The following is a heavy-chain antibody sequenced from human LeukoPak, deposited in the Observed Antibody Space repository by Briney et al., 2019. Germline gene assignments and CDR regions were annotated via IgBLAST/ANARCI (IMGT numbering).Heavy chain of an antibody. CDR3: ARARRTIFGVVITRGYYFDY. CDR1: GGSISSSSYY. Sequence: GSLRLSCTVSGGSISSSSYYWGWIRQPPGKGLEWIGSIYYSGSTYYNPSLKSRVTISVDTSKNQFSLKLSSVTAADTAVYYCARARRTIFGVVITRGYYFDYWGQGTLVTVSS. D-gene: IGHD3-3*01. V-gene: IGHV4-39*01. J-gene: IGHJ4*02. CDR2: IYYSGST.